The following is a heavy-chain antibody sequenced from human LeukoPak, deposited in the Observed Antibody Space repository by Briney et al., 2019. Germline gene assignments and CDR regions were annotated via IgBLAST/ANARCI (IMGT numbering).Heavy chain of an antibody. J-gene: IGHJ4*02. D-gene: IGHD5-18*01. V-gene: IGHV3-11*04. Sequence: GGSLRLSCAASGFTVSSNYMSWVRQAPGKGLEWVSYISSSGSTIYYADSVKGRFTISRDNAKNSLYLQMNSPRTEDTAVYYCARAYSYGYDYWGQGTLATVSS. CDR3: ARAYSYGYDY. CDR2: ISSSGSTI. CDR1: GFTVSSNY.